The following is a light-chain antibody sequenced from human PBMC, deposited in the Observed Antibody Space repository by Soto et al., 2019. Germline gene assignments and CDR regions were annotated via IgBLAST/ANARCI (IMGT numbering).Light chain of an antibody. CDR1: QGISSY. V-gene: IGKV1-9*01. Sequence: IQLTQSPSSLSASVGDRVTITCRASQGISSYLAWYQQKPGKAPKLLIYAASTLQSGGPSRFSGSGSGTDFTLTISSLQPEDFATYCWQQLNSYPLTFGGGTKVEIK. CDR3: QQLNSYPLT. J-gene: IGKJ4*01. CDR2: AAS.